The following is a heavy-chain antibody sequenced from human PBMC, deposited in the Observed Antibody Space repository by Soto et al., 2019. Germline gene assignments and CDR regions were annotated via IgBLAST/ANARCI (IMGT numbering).Heavy chain of an antibody. Sequence: SETLSLTCAVYGGSFSGYYWSWIRQPPGKGLEWIGEINHSGSTNYNPSLKSRVTISVDTSKNQFSLKLSSVAAADTAVYYCARLKRLYYYYGMDVWGQGTTVTVSS. V-gene: IGHV4-34*01. CDR2: INHSGST. CDR1: GGSFSGYY. CDR3: ARLKRLYYYYGMDV. J-gene: IGHJ6*02.